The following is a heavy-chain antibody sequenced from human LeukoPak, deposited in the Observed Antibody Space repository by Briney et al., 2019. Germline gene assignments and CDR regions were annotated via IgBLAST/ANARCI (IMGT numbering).Heavy chain of an antibody. J-gene: IGHJ4*02. D-gene: IGHD6-19*01. Sequence: ASVKVSCKASGYTFTGYYMHWVRQAPGQGLEWMGWINPNSGGTNYAQKFQGRVTMTRDTSISTAYMELSRLRSDDTAVYYCARNYIAVAGTVDYWGQGTLVTVSS. CDR3: ARNYIAVAGTVDY. CDR2: INPNSGGT. CDR1: GYTFTGYY. V-gene: IGHV1-2*02.